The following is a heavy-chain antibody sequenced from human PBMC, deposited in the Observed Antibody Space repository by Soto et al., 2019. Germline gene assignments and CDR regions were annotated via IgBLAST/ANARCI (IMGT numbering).Heavy chain of an antibody. V-gene: IGHV3-23*01. CDR3: AKPTSGGVTTVAYFDY. J-gene: IGHJ4*02. CDR2: ISGSGGST. D-gene: IGHD4-17*01. Sequence: GGSLRLSCAASGFTFSSYAMSWVRQAPGKGLEWVSAISGSGGSTYYADSVKGRFTISRDNSKNTLYLQMNSLRAEDTAVYYCAKPTSGGVTTVAYFDYWGQGTLVTAPQ. CDR1: GFTFSSYA.